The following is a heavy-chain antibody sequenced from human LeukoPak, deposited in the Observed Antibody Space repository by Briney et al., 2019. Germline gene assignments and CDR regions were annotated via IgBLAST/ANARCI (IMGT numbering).Heavy chain of an antibody. CDR3: ARGLTTVTTGYHAFDI. D-gene: IGHD4-17*01. Sequence: ASVKVSCKASGYTFTSYGISWVRQAPGQGLEWMGWISAYNGNTNYAQNLQGRVTMTTGTSTSTAYMELRSLRSDDTAVYYCARGLTTVTTGYHAFDIWGQGTMVTVPS. CDR2: ISAYNGNT. J-gene: IGHJ3*02. CDR1: GYTFTSYG. V-gene: IGHV1-18*01.